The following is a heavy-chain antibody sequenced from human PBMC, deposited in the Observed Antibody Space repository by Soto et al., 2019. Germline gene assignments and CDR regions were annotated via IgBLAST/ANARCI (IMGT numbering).Heavy chain of an antibody. D-gene: IGHD6-19*01. J-gene: IGHJ4*02. CDR3: ATPSTPGIAVAGQTYYFDY. V-gene: IGHV3-33*01. CDR2: IWYDGSNK. Sequence: GGSLRLSCAASGFTFSSYGMHWVRQAPGKGLEWVAVIWYDGSNKYYADSVKGRFTISRDNSKNTLYLQMNSLRAEDTAVYYCATPSTPGIAVAGQTYYFDYWGQGTXVTVSS. CDR1: GFTFSSYG.